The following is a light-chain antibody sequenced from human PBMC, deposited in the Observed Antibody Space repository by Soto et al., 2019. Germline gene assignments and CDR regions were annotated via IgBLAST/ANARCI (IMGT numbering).Light chain of an antibody. Sequence: QSVLTQSPSVSGAPRQRVTISCSGSNSNIGNNAVNWYQQLPGKAPKLLIYYDDLLPSGVSDRFSGSKSGTSASLAISGLQSEDEAGYYCAAWDDSLNGPVFGGGTKLTVL. CDR2: YDD. V-gene: IGLV1-36*01. CDR3: AAWDDSLNGPV. J-gene: IGLJ2*01. CDR1: NSNIGNNA.